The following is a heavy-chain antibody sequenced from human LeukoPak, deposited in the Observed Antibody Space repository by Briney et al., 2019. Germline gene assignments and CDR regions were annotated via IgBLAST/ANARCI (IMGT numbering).Heavy chain of an antibody. V-gene: IGHV3-30*04. CDR1: EFTFSSYT. Sequence: PGGSLRLSCAASEFTFSSYTMHWVRQAPGKGLEWVAVISYDGSDKYYADSVKGRFTISRDNSKNTLYLQMNTLTAEDATMYYCARAPSGYYPYFDYWGQGTLVTVSS. J-gene: IGHJ4*02. D-gene: IGHD3-3*01. CDR2: ISYDGSDK. CDR3: ARAPSGYYPYFDY.